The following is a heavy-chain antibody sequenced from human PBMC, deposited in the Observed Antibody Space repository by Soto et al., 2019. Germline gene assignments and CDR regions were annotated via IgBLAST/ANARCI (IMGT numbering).Heavy chain of an antibody. D-gene: IGHD3-10*01. CDR2: IKSKTDGGTT. CDR1: GFTFSNAW. Sequence: GGSLRLSCAASGFTFSNAWMSWVRQAPGKGLEWVGRIKSKTDGGTTDYAAPVKGRFTISRDDSKNTLYLQVNSLKTEDTAVYYCTTDLDVADYYGSGSHTYNWFDPWGQGTLVTVSS. CDR3: TTDLDVADYYGSGSHTYNWFDP. V-gene: IGHV3-15*01. J-gene: IGHJ5*02.